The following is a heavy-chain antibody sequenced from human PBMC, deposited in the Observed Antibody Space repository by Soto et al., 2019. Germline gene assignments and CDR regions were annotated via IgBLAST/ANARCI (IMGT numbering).Heavy chain of an antibody. V-gene: IGHV2-26*01. Sequence: QVTLKESGPVLVKPRETLTLTCTVSGVSLSNSGVGVSWIRQSPGKAPEWLAHIFSSDKKSYSASLKNRLTISKDTSRSQVVLTMTNMDPVDTATYYCARIERGDEGGYFDSWGQGTLVTVS. D-gene: IGHD2-21*01. J-gene: IGHJ4*02. CDR2: IFSSDKK. CDR3: ARIERGDEGGYFDS. CDR1: GVSLSNSGVG.